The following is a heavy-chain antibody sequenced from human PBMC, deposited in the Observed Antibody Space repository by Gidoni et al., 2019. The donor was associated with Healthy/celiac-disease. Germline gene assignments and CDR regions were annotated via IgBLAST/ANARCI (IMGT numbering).Heavy chain of an antibody. D-gene: IGHD2-15*01. J-gene: IGHJ5*02. CDR2: IAPSDSYT. Sequence: EVQLVQSGAEVKKPGESLRISCKGSGYSFTSYWISWVRQMPGKGLEWMGRIAPSDSYTNYSPSFQGHVTISADKSISTAYLQWSSLKASDTAMYYCARRGYCSGGSCYQGWFDPWGQGTLVTVSS. CDR1: GYSFTSYW. CDR3: ARRGYCSGGSCYQGWFDP. V-gene: IGHV5-10-1*03.